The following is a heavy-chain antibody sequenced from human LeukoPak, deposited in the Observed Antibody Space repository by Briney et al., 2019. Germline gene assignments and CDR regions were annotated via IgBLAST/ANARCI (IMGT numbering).Heavy chain of an antibody. CDR3: AKSGGYGLIDY. V-gene: IGHV4-39*01. D-gene: IGHD1-26*01. CDR1: GGSISSSSYY. CDR2: IYDSGST. Sequence: SETLSLTCTVSGGSISSSSYYWGWIRQPPRKGLEWIGNIYDSGSTYYNASLQSRVTISIDTSKNQFSLRLSSVTAADTAMYYCAKSGGYGLIDYWGQGTLVTVSS. J-gene: IGHJ4*02.